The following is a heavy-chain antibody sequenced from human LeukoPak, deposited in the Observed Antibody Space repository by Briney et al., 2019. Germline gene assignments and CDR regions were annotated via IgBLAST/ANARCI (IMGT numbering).Heavy chain of an antibody. CDR2: ISYDGSDK. D-gene: IGHD1-1*01. J-gene: IGHJ4*02. Sequence: PGGSLRLSCAASGFTFSSYGMHWVRQAPGKGLEGVAVISYDGSDKYYADSVKGRFTISRDNSKNTLFLQMNSLRTEDTAVYYCAKGDPSGYPDYWGRGTLVTISS. CDR1: GFTFSSYG. V-gene: IGHV3-30*18. CDR3: AKGDPSGYPDY.